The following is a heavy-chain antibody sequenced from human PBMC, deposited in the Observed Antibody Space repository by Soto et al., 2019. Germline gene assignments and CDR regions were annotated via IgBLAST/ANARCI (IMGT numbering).Heavy chain of an antibody. CDR1: GGFVSSGSYY. D-gene: IGHD1-1*01. CDR3: ARVERGTATTVVDAFDI. Sequence: QVQLQQWGAGLLKPSETLSLTCAVYGGFVSSGSYYWSWIRKPPGKGLEWIGEMSHSGGTHFNPSLKSRGTISVDTSKNQFSLKMSSVTAADTALYYCARVERGTATTVVDAFDIWGPGTMVTVSS. CDR2: MSHSGGT. J-gene: IGHJ3*02. V-gene: IGHV4-34*01.